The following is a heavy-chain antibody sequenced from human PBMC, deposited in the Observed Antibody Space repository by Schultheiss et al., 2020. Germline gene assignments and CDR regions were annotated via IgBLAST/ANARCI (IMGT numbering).Heavy chain of an antibody. V-gene: IGHV4-30-2*01. CDR2: IYHSGST. CDR3: TTDPDTAMARGY. CDR1: GGSISSGGYS. J-gene: IGHJ4*02. Sequence: SQTLSLTCAVSGGSISSGGYSWSWIRQPPGKGLEWIGYIYHSGSTYYDPSLKSRVTISVDRSKNQFSLKLSSVTAADTAVYYCTTDPDTAMARGYWGQGTLVTVSS. D-gene: IGHD5-18*01.